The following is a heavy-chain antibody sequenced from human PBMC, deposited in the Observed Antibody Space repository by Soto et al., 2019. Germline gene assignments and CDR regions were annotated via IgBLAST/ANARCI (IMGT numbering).Heavy chain of an antibody. CDR2: INYSGSI. CDR3: VRRSVARDYYDRRGFQVRYSVR. V-gene: IGHV4-59*01. D-gene: IGHD3-22*01. J-gene: IGHJ2*01. CDR1: GGSITTYY. Sequence: QVQLQESGPGLVKPSETLSLTCTVSGGSITTYYWSWIRQPPGKGLEWVGYINYSGSINYNPALKSRVTMSVVMSESQFPLKLRPVSAADAAVSSCVRRSVARDYYDRRGFQVRYSVRWGRGTLVTVSS.